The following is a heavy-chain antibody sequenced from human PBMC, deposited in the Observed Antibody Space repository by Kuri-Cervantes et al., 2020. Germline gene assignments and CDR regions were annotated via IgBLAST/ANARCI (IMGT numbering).Heavy chain of an antibody. Sequence: GESLKTSCAASGFTFSSYGMHWVLQAPGKGLEWVAVIWYDGNNRYYADSLKGRFTIFRDNSKHTLYLQTNSLRDEDTAVYFCAKERDYYYMDVWGKGTTVTVSS. CDR2: IWYDGNNR. CDR1: GFTFSSYG. J-gene: IGHJ6*03. CDR3: AKERDYYYMDV. V-gene: IGHV3-30*02.